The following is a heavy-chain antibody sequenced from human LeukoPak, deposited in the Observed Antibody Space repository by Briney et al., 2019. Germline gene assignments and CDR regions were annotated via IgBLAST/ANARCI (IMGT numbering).Heavy chain of an antibody. J-gene: IGHJ4*02. CDR3: ARRAASSPWNYFEY. Sequence: GESLKISCKGSGYSFTTYWIGWVRQMPGKGLEWMGIIYPGDSDTRYSPSFQGQVSISADKSLSTAYLQWSSLKASDTAMYYCARRAASSPWNYFEYWGQGTLVTVSS. V-gene: IGHV5-51*01. CDR2: IYPGDSDT. CDR1: GYSFTTYW. D-gene: IGHD6-25*01.